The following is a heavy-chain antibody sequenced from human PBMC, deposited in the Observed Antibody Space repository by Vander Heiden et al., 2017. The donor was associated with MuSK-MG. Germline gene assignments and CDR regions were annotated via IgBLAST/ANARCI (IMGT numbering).Heavy chain of an antibody. Sequence: QVQLQASGPGLVKPSQTLSLTCTVSGGPIRRGGYCGSWVRRHPGKGVEWIGYIYYSKSTYYNPSLRSPVTIAVDTSKNQFSLKLSCVTAADTAVYDCARVHIVVVPAAYYFDYWGQGTLVTVSS. V-gene: IGHV4-31*01. CDR1: GGPIRRGGYC. J-gene: IGHJ4*02. D-gene: IGHD2-2*01. CDR2: IYYSKST. CDR3: ARVHIVVVPAAYYFDY.